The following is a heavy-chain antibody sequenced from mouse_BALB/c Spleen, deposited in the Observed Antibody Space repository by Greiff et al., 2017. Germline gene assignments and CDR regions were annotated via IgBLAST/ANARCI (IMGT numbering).Heavy chain of an antibody. CDR1: GYTFTDYE. D-gene: IGHD2-4*01. V-gene: IGHV1-15*01. CDR2: IDPETGGT. CDR3: TRATMTSAMDY. J-gene: IGHJ4*01. Sequence: QVQLQQSGAELVRPGASVTLSCKASGYTFTDYEMHWVKQTPVHGLEWIGAIDPETGGTAYNQKFKGKATLTADKSSSTAYMELRSLTSEDSAVYYCTRATMTSAMDYWGQGTSVTVSS.